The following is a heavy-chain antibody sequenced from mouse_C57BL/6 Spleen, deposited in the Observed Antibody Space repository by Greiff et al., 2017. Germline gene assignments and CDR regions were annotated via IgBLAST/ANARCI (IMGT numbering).Heavy chain of an antibody. D-gene: IGHD4-1*01. CDR3: SRKGTGTSDFDY. Sequence: QVQLQQPGAELVRPGSSVKLSCKASGYTFTSYWMHWVKQRPIQGLEWIGNIDPYDSETHYNQKFKDKATLTVDKSYSTAYMQLSSRTSEDSAVDYCSRKGTGTSDFDYWGQGTTLTVSS. V-gene: IGHV1-52*01. CDR2: IDPYDSET. CDR1: GYTFTSYW. J-gene: IGHJ2*01.